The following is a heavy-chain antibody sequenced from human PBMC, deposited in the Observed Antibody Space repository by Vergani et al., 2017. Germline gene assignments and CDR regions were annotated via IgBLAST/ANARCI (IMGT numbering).Heavy chain of an antibody. CDR3: AKDQGQWLDIGYFQH. D-gene: IGHD6-19*01. J-gene: IGHJ1*01. CDR2: ISYDGSNK. Sequence: QVQLVESGGGVVQPGRSLRLSCAASGFTFSSYGRHWVRQAPGKGLEWVAVISYDGSNKYYADSVKGLFTISRDNSKTTLYLQMSSLRAEDTDVYYCAKDQGQWLDIGYFQHWGQGTLVTVSS. V-gene: IGHV3-30*18. CDR1: GFTFSSYG.